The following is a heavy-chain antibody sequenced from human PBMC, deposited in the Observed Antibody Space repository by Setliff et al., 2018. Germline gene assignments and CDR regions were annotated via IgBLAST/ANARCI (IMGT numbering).Heavy chain of an antibody. CDR2: INHSGST. Sequence: SETLSLTCVVYGGSFSGDYWSWIRQPPGKGLEWIGEINHSGSTNYNPSLKSRVTISVDTSKNQFSLKLSSVTAADTAVYYCAREATGGYSYFDYWGQGTLVTVSS. CDR3: AREATGGYSYFDY. D-gene: IGHD5-18*01. J-gene: IGHJ4*02. CDR1: GGSFSGDY. V-gene: IGHV4-34*01.